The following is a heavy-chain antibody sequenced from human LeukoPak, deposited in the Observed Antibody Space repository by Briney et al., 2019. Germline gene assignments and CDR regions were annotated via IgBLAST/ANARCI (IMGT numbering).Heavy chain of an antibody. CDR2: FDPEDGET. Sequence: ASVKVSCKASGYTLTELSMHWVRQAPGKGLEWMGGFDPEDGETIYAQKFQGRVTMTEDTSTDTAYMELSSLRSEDTAVYYCATYGDYAWYFDLWGRGTLVTVSS. CDR1: GYTLTELS. V-gene: IGHV1-24*01. CDR3: ATYGDYAWYFDL. D-gene: IGHD4-17*01. J-gene: IGHJ2*01.